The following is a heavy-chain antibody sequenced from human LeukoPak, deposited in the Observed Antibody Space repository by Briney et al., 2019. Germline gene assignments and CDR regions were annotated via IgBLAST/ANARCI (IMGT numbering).Heavy chain of an antibody. CDR1: GFTFSSYA. CDR3: AKCSGSYYTQFDY. J-gene: IGHJ4*02. CDR2: IRGSGAGT. V-gene: IGHV3-23*01. D-gene: IGHD1-26*01. Sequence: GGSLRLSCAASGFTFSSYAMSWVRQAPGKGLEWVSAIRGSGAGTYYADSVKGRFTISRDNSKNTLYLQMNSLRAEDTAVYYCAKCSGSYYTQFDYWGQGTLVTVSS.